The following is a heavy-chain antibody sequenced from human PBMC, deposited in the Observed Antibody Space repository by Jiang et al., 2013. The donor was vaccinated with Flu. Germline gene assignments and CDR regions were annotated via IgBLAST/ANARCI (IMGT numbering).Heavy chain of an antibody. J-gene: IGHJ4*02. CDR3: ARVAYGEGYYFDY. V-gene: IGHV4-4*09. Sequence: WIRQPPGKGLEWIGFIYTSGRINYNPSLKSRVTISLDTSKNQFSLKLSSVTAADTAVYYCARVAYGEGYYFDYWGPGNPGHRLL. D-gene: IGHD4-17*01. CDR2: IYTSGRI.